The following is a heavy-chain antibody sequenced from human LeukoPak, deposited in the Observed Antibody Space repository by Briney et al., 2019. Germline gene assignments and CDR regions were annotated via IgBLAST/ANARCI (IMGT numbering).Heavy chain of an antibody. CDR2: ISGSGGST. V-gene: IGHV3-23*01. Sequence: GGTLRLSCAASGFTFSSYGMSWVRQAPGKGLEWVSAISGSGGSTYYADSVKGRFTIPRDNSKNTLYLQMNSLRAEDTAVYYCAKDATWLYFQHWGQGTLVTVSS. CDR1: GFTFSSYG. J-gene: IGHJ1*01. D-gene: IGHD3-22*01. CDR3: AKDATWLYFQH.